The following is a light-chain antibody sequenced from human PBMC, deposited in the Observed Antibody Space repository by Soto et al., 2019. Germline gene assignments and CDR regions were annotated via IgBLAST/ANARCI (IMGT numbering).Light chain of an antibody. Sequence: VMTESPEFLELPLGDGATLNCKRSKRLLYSSNNKNYLGWYQHKPGQPPKLLISWASTRESGVPDRFSGSGSGTDFTLTISSLQAEDVAVYYCQQYYALPRGFGGGTKVDIK. J-gene: IGKJ4*01. V-gene: IGKV4-1*01. CDR2: WAS. CDR1: KRLLYSSNNKNY. CDR3: QQYYALPRG.